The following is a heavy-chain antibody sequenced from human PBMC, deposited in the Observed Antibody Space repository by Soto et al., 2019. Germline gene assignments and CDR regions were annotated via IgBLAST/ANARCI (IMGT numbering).Heavy chain of an antibody. J-gene: IGHJ6*03. V-gene: IGHV4-59*01. Sequence: SETLSLTCTVSGGSISSYYWSWIRQPPGKGLEWIGYIYYSGSTNYNPSLKSRVTISVDTSKNQFSLKLSSVTAADTAVYYCARATLLDYYYYYYMDVWGKGTTVTVSS. CDR2: IYYSGST. CDR3: ARATLLDYYYYYYMDV. CDR1: GGSISSYY.